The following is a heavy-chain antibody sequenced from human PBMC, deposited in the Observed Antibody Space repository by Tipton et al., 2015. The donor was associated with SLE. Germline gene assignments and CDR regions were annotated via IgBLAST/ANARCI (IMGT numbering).Heavy chain of an antibody. J-gene: IGHJ4*02. CDR3: AIGATH. D-gene: IGHD3-10*01. Sequence: QLVQSGPEVKKPGASVKVSCKASGFTFTKYDINWMRQASGQVFEWMGWINPNNGYTEYAQKFQGRVTLTRDTSVSTAYMELNSLKSEDTAVYYCAIGATHWGQGTQVTVSS. V-gene: IGHV1-8*01. CDR2: INPNNGYT. CDR1: GFTFTKYD.